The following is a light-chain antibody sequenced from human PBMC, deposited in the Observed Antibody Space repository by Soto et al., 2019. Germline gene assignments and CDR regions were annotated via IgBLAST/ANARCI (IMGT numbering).Light chain of an antibody. CDR2: EVS. CDR3: SSYRSSSTFVL. V-gene: IGLV2-18*02. J-gene: IGLJ2*01. Sequence: QSVLTQPPSVSGSPGQSVTISCTGTSSDVGSYNRVSWYQQPPGTAPKLMIYEVSNRPSGVPDRFSGSKSGNTASLTISGLQAEDEADYYCSSYRSSSTFVLFGGGTKLTVL. CDR1: SSDVGSYNR.